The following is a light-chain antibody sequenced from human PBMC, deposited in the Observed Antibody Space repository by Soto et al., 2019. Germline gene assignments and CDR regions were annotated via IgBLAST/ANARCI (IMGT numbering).Light chain of an antibody. V-gene: IGLV3-21*04. CDR2: YDS. CDR3: QVWDSSSDHYV. Sequence: SYELTQPPSVSVAPGKTARITCGGNNIGSKSVHWYQQKPGQAPVMVIYYDSDQPSGIPERCSGSNSGNTTTLTIIRVENKSESDDYCQVWDSSSDHYVFGPGTKVTVL. CDR1: NIGSKS. J-gene: IGLJ1*01.